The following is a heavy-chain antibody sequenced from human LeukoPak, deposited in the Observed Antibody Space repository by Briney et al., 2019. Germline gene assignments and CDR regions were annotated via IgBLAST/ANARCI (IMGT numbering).Heavy chain of an antibody. CDR1: GLTFTSYT. CDR3: AIIRGRNS. D-gene: IGHD3-10*01. J-gene: IGHJ4*02. V-gene: IGHV3-21*01. Sequence: GGSLRLSCVDSGLTFTSYTMDWVRQAPGKGLEWLSSISSSSNDIYYADSVKGPFTISRDNAKNSVLLQMNSLRAEDTALYYCAIIRGRNSWGQGTLVTVSS. CDR2: ISSSSNDI.